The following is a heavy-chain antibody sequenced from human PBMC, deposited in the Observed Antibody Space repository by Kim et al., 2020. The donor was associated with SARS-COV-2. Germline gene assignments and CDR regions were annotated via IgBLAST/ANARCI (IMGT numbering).Heavy chain of an antibody. D-gene: IGHD3-22*01. CDR2: ISSSGATI. CDR1: GFPFSSYE. J-gene: IGHJ4*02. CDR3: ARDRDDDFDGSGYVPFDF. V-gene: IGHV3-48*03. Sequence: GGSLRLSCAASGFPFSSYEMNWVRQAPGKGLEWISYISSSGATIYYADSVKGRFTISRDNAKNSLSLQMNSLRAEDTAVYYCARDRDDDFDGSGYVPFDFWRQGTLVIVSS.